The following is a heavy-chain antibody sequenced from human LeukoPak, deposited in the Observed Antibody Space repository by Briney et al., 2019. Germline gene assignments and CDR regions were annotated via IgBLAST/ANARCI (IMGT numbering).Heavy chain of an antibody. J-gene: IGHJ4*02. V-gene: IGHV3-53*01. CDR2: IYSGGGT. CDR1: GFTVSSNY. CDR3: STTVVTPHYFDY. Sequence: PGGSLRLSCAASGFTVSSNYMSWVRQAPGKGLEWVSIIYSGGGTYYADSVKGRFTISRDNSKNTLCLQMNSLRAEDMAVYYCSTTVVTPHYFDYWGQGTLVTVSS. D-gene: IGHD4-23*01.